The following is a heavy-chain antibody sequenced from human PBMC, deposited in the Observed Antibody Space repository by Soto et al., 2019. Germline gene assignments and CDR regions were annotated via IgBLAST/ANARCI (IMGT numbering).Heavy chain of an antibody. Sequence: GGSLRLSCAASGFTFSSYGMHWVRQAPGKGLEWVAVISYDGSNKYYADYVKGRFTITRDNSKNTLYLQMNSLRAEDTDVYYCAKHYDYVWGSPWGKGTLVTV. J-gene: IGHJ5*02. V-gene: IGHV3-30*18. CDR1: GFTFSSYG. CDR3: AKHYDYVWGSP. D-gene: IGHD3-16*01. CDR2: ISYDGSNK.